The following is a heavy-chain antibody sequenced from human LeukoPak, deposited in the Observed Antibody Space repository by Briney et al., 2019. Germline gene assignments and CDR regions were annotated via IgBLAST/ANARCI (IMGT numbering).Heavy chain of an antibody. CDR1: GGTFSSYA. V-gene: IGHV1-69*01. Sequence: AASVKVSCKASGGTFSSYAISWVRQAPGQGLEWMGGIIPIFGTANYAQKFQGRVTITADESTSTAYMELSSLRSEDTAVYYCARLGGLRGSIAALYPDYWGQGTLVTVSS. CDR2: IIPIFGTA. J-gene: IGHJ4*02. D-gene: IGHD6-6*01. CDR3: ARLGGLRGSIAALYPDY.